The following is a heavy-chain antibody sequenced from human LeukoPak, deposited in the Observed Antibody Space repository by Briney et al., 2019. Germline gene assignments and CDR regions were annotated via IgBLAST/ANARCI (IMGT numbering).Heavy chain of an antibody. V-gene: IGHV3-9*01. J-gene: IGHJ4*02. Sequence: GGSLRLSCAASGFTFDDYAMHWVRQAPGKGLEWVSGISWNSGSIGYADSVKGRFTISRDNAKNSLYLQMNSLRAEDTALYYCAKDYYYDSSGYYGYYFDYWGQGTLVTVSS. D-gene: IGHD3-22*01. CDR1: GFTFDDYA. CDR2: ISWNSGSI. CDR3: AKDYYYDSSGYYGYYFDY.